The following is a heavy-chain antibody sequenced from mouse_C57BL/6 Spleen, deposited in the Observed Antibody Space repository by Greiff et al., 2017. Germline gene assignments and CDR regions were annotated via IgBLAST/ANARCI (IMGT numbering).Heavy chain of an antibody. CDR2: INYDGSST. D-gene: IGHD1-1*01. V-gene: IGHV5-16*01. CDR1: GFTFSDYY. Sequence: EVQVVESEGGLVQPGSSMKLSCTASGFTFSDYYMAWVRQVPEKGLEWVANINYDGSSTYYLDSLKSRFIISRDNAKNILYLQMSSLKSEDTATYYCARDRGYGSSYYYAMDYWGQGTSVTVSS. CDR3: ARDRGYGSSYYYAMDY. J-gene: IGHJ4*01.